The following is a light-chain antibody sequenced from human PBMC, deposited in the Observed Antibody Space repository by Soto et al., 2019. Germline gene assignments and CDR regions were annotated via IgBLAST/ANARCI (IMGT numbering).Light chain of an antibody. V-gene: IGKV3-20*01. J-gene: IGKJ1*01. CDR2: DAS. CDR3: QQYGSSPRT. CDR1: QSVSSNY. Sequence: EIVLTQSPGTLSLSPGERATLSCGASQSVSSNYLAWYQQKPGQLPRVLIHDASSRATGIPDRFSGSGSGTDFTLTISRLEPEDFAVYYCQQYGSSPRTFGQGTKVEIK.